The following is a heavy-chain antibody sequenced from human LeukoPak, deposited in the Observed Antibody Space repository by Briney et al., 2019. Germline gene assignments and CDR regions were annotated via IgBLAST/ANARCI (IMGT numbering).Heavy chain of an antibody. V-gene: IGHV5-51*01. Sequence: GESLKISCKGSGYSFTSYWIGWGRQMPGKGLEWMGIIYPGDSDTRYSPSFQGQVTISADKSTSTAYLQWSSLKASDSAMYYCARAYDSSGYYSFDPWGQGTLVTVSS. D-gene: IGHD3-22*01. CDR3: ARAYDSSGYYSFDP. CDR1: GYSFTSYW. J-gene: IGHJ5*02. CDR2: IYPGDSDT.